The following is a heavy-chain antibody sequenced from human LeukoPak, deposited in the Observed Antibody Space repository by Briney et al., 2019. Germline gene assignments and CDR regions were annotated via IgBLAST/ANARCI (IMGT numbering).Heavy chain of an antibody. CDR3: ARSEYGDYEGAFDI. V-gene: IGHV1-69*06. CDR1: RGTFSSYA. D-gene: IGHD4-17*01. J-gene: IGHJ3*02. Sequence: SVKVSCKASRGTFSSYAISWVRQAPGQGLEWMGGIIPIFGTANYAQKFQGRVTITADKSTSTAYMELSSLRSEDTAVYYCARSEYGDYEGAFDIWGQGTMVTVSS. CDR2: IIPIFGTA.